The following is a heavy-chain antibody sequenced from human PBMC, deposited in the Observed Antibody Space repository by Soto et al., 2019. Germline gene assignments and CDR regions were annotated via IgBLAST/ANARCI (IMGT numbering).Heavy chain of an antibody. CDR3: ASSCSSTSCYADYYGMDV. CDR2: INPNSGGT. J-gene: IGHJ6*02. D-gene: IGHD2-2*01. V-gene: IGHV1-2*02. Sequence: ASVKVSCKASGYTFTGYYMHWVRQAPGQGLEWMGWINPNSGGTNYAQKFQGRVTMTRDTSISTAYMELSRLRSDDTAVYYCASSCSSTSCYADYYGMDVWGQGTTVTSP. CDR1: GYTFTGYY.